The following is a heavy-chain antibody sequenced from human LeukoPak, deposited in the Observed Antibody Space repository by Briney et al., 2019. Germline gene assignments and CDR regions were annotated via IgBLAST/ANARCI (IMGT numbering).Heavy chain of an antibody. Sequence: SETLSLTCAVYGGSFSGYYWSWIRQPPGKGLEWIGEINHSGSTNYNPSLKSRVTISVDTSKNQFSLKLSSVTAADTAVYYCARGRPHYGSGSYYTPNDYYGMDVWGQGTTVTVSS. D-gene: IGHD3-10*01. J-gene: IGHJ6*02. CDR3: ARGRPHYGSGSYYTPNDYYGMDV. V-gene: IGHV4-34*01. CDR1: GGSFSGYY. CDR2: INHSGST.